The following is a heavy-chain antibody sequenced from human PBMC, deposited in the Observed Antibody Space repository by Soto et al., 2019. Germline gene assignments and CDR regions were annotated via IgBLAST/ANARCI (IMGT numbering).Heavy chain of an antibody. D-gene: IGHD3-10*01. V-gene: IGHV3-30*18. CDR2: ISYDGSNK. CDR1: GFTFSSYG. J-gene: IGHJ4*02. Sequence: GGSLRLSCAASGFTFSSYGMHWVRQAPGKGLEWVAVISYDGSNKYYSDSVKGRFTISRDNSKNTLYLKMNSLRAEDTAVYYCAKDPGLGAGSYGSGSHNWGQGTLVTVSS. CDR3: AKDPGLGAGSYGSGSHN.